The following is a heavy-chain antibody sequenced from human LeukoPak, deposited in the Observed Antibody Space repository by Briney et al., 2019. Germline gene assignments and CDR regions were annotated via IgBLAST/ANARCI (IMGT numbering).Heavy chain of an antibody. J-gene: IGHJ4*02. CDR2: ISSSSSYT. Sequence: KSGGSLRLSCAASGFTFSDYYMSWIRQAPGKGLEWVSYISSSSSYTNYADSVKGRFTISRDNAKNSLYLQMNSLRAEDTAVYYCARDYRKGSGSYPFGYWGQGTLVTVSS. D-gene: IGHD3-10*01. V-gene: IGHV3-11*05. CDR3: ARDYRKGSGSYPFGY. CDR1: GFTFSDYY.